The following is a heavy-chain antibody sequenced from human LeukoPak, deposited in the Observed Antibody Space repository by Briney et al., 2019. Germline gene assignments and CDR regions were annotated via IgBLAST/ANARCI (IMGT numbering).Heavy chain of an antibody. CDR3: AISTDPYPPLFDY. CDR1: GGTFSSYA. CDR2: IIPIFGTA. Sequence: SVKVSCKASGGTFSSYAISWVRQAPGQGLEWMGGIIPIFGTANYAQKFQGRVTITTDESTSAAYMELSSLRSEDTAVYYCAISTDPYPPLFDYWGQGTLVTVSS. D-gene: IGHD6-13*01. J-gene: IGHJ4*02. V-gene: IGHV1-69*05.